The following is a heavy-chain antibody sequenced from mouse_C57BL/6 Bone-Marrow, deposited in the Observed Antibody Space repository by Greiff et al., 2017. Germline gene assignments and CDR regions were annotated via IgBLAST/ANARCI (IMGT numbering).Heavy chain of an antibody. D-gene: IGHD4-1*01. CDR2: ISYDGSN. CDR3: AYWN. V-gene: IGHV3-6*01. J-gene: IGHJ2*01. CDR1: GYSITSGYY. Sequence: DVKLQESGPGLVKPSQSLSLTCSVTGYSITSGYYWNWIRQFPGNKLEWMGYISYDGSNNYNPSLKNRISITRDTSKNQFFLKLNSVTTEDTATYYCAYWNWGQGTTLTVSS.